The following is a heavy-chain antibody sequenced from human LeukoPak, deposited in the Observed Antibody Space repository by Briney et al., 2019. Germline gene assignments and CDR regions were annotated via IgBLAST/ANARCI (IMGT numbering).Heavy chain of an antibody. Sequence: PSETLSLTCTVSGGSISTSSYYWGWIRQPPGKGLEWIGSIYYSGSTYSNPSLKSRVTISVDTSKNQFSLKLSSVTAADTAVYYCARVKLEWLLRDYYYYYMDVWGKGTTVTVSS. D-gene: IGHD3-3*01. CDR2: IYYSGST. CDR1: GGSISTSSYY. CDR3: ARVKLEWLLRDYYYYYMDV. V-gene: IGHV4-39*01. J-gene: IGHJ6*03.